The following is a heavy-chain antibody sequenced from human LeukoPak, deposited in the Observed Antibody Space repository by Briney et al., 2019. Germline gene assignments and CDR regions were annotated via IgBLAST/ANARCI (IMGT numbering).Heavy chain of an antibody. CDR3: ANRYSSGWLEYYFDY. CDR2: ISGSGVST. V-gene: IGHV3-23*01. D-gene: IGHD6-19*01. Sequence: GGSLRLSCAASGFTFSSYAMSWVRQAPGKGLEWVSGISGSGVSTYYADSVKGRFTISRDNSKNTLYLQMNSLRAEDTAVYYCANRYSSGWLEYYFDYWGQGTLVTVSS. CDR1: GFTFSSYA. J-gene: IGHJ4*02.